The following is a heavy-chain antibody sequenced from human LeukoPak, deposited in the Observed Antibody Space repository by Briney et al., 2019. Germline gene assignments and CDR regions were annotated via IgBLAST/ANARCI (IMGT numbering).Heavy chain of an antibody. J-gene: IGHJ4*02. CDR1: GFTFSSYW. CDR2: IKQDGSEK. CDR3: GRGPWHKKQQLLYSFDS. V-gene: IGHV3-7*01. Sequence: PGGSLRLSCAASGFTFSSYWMSWVRQAPGKGLEWVANIKQDGSEKYYVDSVKGRFTISRDNAKNSLYLQMNSLRAEDTAVYYCGRGPWHKKQQLLYSFDSGGKGTLVPSS. D-gene: IGHD6-13*01.